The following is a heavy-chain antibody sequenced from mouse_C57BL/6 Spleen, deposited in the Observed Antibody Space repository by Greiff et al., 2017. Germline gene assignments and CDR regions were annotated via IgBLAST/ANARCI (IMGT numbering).Heavy chain of an antibody. J-gene: IGHJ2*01. CDR3: ARYTGTVDY. D-gene: IGHD4-1*01. CDR1: GFTFSSYA. Sequence: EVMLVESGGGLVKPGGSLKLSCAASGFTFSSYAMSWVRQTPEKRLEWVATISDGGSYTYYPDNVKGRFTITRDNDKNNLYLQMSHLKSEDTAMYYCARYTGTVDYWGQGTTLTVSS. CDR2: ISDGGSYT. V-gene: IGHV5-4*03.